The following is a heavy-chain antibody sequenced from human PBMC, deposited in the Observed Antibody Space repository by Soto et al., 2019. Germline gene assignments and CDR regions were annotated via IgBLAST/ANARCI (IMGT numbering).Heavy chain of an antibody. CDR3: ARDGVGGAVFFGYLDY. D-gene: IGHD3-3*01. CDR2: IRCDGSNI. CDR1: GIIFKGFG. V-gene: IGHV3-33*01. J-gene: IGHJ4*02. Sequence: QVQLVESGGGVVQPGRSLRLSCAAAGIIFKGFGMHWVRQAPGKGLEWVAVIRCDGSNIYYADSVKGRFTISRDNSRNTLYLRLAGLRAEDTAVYYCARDGVGGAVFFGYLDYCGKGALVSVSS.